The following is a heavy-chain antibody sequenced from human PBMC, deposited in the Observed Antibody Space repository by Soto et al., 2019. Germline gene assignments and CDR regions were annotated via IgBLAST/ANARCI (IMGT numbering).Heavy chain of an antibody. CDR3: EKPRPSLEWPPFDS. V-gene: IGHV3-30*18. J-gene: IGHJ5*01. Sequence: GGSLRLSCAASGFTFRSYGMHWVRQAPGKGLEWVAVMRSDGSRDHIDSVKGRVTIFRDNSKKTLYLQMNNLRPEDSAVYYCEKPRPSLEWPPFDSWGHGTQVTVSS. CDR1: GFTFRSYG. CDR2: MRSDGSR. D-gene: IGHD3-3*01.